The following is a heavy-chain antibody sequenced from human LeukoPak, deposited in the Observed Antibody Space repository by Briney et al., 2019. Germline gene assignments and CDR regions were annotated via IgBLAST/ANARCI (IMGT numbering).Heavy chain of an antibody. Sequence: GGSLRLSCAASGFTFSSYAMNWVRQAPGRGLEWVSAILRSGDSTYYADSVKGRFTISRDNSKNTLYLQMNSLRAEDTAVYYCARDRMAYSSSDHFDYWGQGTLVTVSS. V-gene: IGHV3-23*01. CDR1: GFTFSSYA. D-gene: IGHD6-13*01. J-gene: IGHJ4*02. CDR3: ARDRMAYSSSDHFDY. CDR2: ILRSGDST.